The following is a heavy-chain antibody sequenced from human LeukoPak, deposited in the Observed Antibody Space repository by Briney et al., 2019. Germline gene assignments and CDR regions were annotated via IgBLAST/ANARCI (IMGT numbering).Heavy chain of an antibody. CDR1: GGSVSGYK. J-gene: IGHJ4*02. D-gene: IGHD3-22*01. V-gene: IGHV4-34*01. Sequence: PSETLSLTCAVYGGSVSGYKWGWIRQPPGKGLEWIGEISDSGDTNYNPSLKSRVTISVDTSKNQFSLKLSSVTAADTAAYYCARGEIYYNTSGFLKFVYWGQGTLVTVSS. CDR3: ARGEIYYNTSGFLKFVY. CDR2: ISDSGDT.